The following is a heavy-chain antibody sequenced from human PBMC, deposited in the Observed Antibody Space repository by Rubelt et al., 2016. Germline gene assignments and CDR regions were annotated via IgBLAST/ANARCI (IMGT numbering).Heavy chain of an antibody. CDR2: INSDGSNT. CDR3: ARGLLSTIAARQGYY. CDR1: GFTFNNYA. D-gene: IGHD6-6*01. Sequence: GGSLRLSCAASGFTFNNYAMSWVRQAPGQGLVWVSRINSDGSNTGHADSVQGRFTISRDNAKNTLYLQMNSLRAEDTAVYYCARGLLSTIAARQGYYWGQGTLVTVSS. J-gene: IGHJ4*02. V-gene: IGHV3-74*01.